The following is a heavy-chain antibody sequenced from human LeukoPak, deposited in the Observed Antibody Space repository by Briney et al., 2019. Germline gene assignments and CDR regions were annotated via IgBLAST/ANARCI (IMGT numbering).Heavy chain of an antibody. CDR1: GFTFSSYG. CDR3: AKDAHYGSGSYYKYYYYYMDV. J-gene: IGHJ6*03. D-gene: IGHD3-10*01. CDR2: ISGSGGST. Sequence: GGSLRLSCAASGFTFSSYGMSWVRQAPGKGLEWVSAISGSGGSTYYADSVKGRFTISRDNSKNTLYLQMNSLRAEDTAVYYCAKDAHYGSGSYYKYYYYYMDVWGKGTTVTISS. V-gene: IGHV3-23*01.